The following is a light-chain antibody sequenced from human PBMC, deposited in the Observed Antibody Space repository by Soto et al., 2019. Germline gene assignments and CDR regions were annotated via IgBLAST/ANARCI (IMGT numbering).Light chain of an antibody. Sequence: EIVMTQSPATLSVSPGERATLSCRASQSLSSNLAWYQQKPGQAPRLLIYGASTRATGIPARFSGSGSGTEFTLTISSLKSEDFAVYYCQQYNNWPRTFGQGTKVEIK. V-gene: IGKV3-15*01. CDR3: QQYNNWPRT. CDR1: QSLSSN. J-gene: IGKJ1*01. CDR2: GAS.